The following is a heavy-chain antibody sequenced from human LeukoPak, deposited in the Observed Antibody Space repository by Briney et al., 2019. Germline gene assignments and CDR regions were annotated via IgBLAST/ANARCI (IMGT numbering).Heavy chain of an antibody. D-gene: IGHD5-18*01. CDR2: ISSSATYI. CDR1: GFTFSSYG. V-gene: IGHV3-21*01. J-gene: IGHJ4*02. CDR3: AREPTAMIL. Sequence: GGSLRLSCAASGFTFSSYGMPWVRQTPGKGLEWVSSISSSATYIYYADSVTGRFTISRDNAKNSLYLQMDSLRVEDTAVYYCAREPTAMILWGQGTLVTVSS.